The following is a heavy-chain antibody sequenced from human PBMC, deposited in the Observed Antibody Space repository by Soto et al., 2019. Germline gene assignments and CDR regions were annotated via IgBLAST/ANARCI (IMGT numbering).Heavy chain of an antibody. D-gene: IGHD3-10*01. CDR2: INHSGST. CDR3: AREYCGSGSYYFDY. J-gene: IGHJ4*02. Sequence: STDTLSLTCAVYAGSFSGYYWSGIRQPPGKGLEGSWEINHSGSTNYNPSLKSRVTISVDTSKKQFSMKLSSVTAADTAVYYCAREYCGSGSYYFDYWGQGTLVKVSS. CDR1: AGSFSGYY. V-gene: IGHV4-34*01.